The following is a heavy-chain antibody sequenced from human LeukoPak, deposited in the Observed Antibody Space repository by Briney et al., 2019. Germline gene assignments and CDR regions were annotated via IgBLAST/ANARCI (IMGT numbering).Heavy chain of an antibody. Sequence: SETLSLTCTVSGGSISSYYWSWIRQPPGKGQERKWYIYYTGNANYNPSLKRRVTISMDTSKNQFSLKLTSVSAADTAVYYCARSPWEYWPHSGGYSGTHFDYWGQGTLVTVSS. V-gene: IGHV4-59*01. CDR1: GGSISSYY. D-gene: IGHD3-22*01. CDR2: IYYTGNA. J-gene: IGHJ4*02. CDR3: ARSPWEYWPHSGGYSGTHFDY.